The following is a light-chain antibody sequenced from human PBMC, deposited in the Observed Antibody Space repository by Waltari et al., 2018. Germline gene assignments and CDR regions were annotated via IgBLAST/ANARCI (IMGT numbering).Light chain of an antibody. V-gene: IGKV3-15*01. CDR1: QSVSSN. CDR2: GAS. CDR3: QQYNNWPSLT. J-gene: IGKJ4*01. Sequence: EIVMTQSPATLSVSPGERATLSCSASQSVSSNLAWYQQKPGQAPRLLSYGASTRATGIPARFSGSGSGTEFTLTISSLQSEDFAVYYCQQYNNWPSLTFGGGTKVEIK.